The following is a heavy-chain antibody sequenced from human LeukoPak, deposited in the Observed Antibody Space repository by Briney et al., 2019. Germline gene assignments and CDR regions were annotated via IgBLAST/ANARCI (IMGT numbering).Heavy chain of an antibody. V-gene: IGHV4-31*03. J-gene: IGHJ4*02. CDR3: AAKGGGYDYRY. CDR2: IYYSGST. D-gene: IGHD5-12*01. CDR1: NVSVGSGAYS. Sequence: SETLSLTCIVSNVSVGSGAYSWTWIRQHPGKGLEWIGYIYYSGSTYFSPSLKSRVSMSVDTSKNQFSLRLTSVTAADTAVYFCAAKGGGYDYRYWGQGTLVTVSS.